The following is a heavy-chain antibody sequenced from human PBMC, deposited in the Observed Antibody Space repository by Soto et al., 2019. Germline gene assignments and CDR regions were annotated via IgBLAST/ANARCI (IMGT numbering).Heavy chain of an antibody. CDR1: GGSFSGYY. CDR3: ARRPYGAGNYYYYGMDV. J-gene: IGHJ6*02. CDR2: INHSGST. V-gene: IGHV4-34*01. D-gene: IGHD3-10*01. Sequence: SETLSLTCAVYGGSFSGYYWSWIRQPPGKGLEWIGEINHSGSTNYNPSLKSRVTISVDTSKNQFSLKLSSVTAADTAVYYCARRPYGAGNYYYYGMDVWGQGTTVTVSS.